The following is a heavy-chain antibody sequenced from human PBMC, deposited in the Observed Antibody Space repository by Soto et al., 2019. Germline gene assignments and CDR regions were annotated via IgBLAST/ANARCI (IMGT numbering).Heavy chain of an antibody. D-gene: IGHD3-3*01. J-gene: IGHJ6*02. CDR1: GYSFTSYW. Sequence: VESVKISCKGSGYSFTSYWISWVRQMPGKGLEWMGRIDPSDSYTNYSPSFQGHVTISADKSISTAYLQWSSLKASDTAMYYCARRRYDFWSGYYYYGMDVWGQGTTVTVSS. CDR3: ARRRYDFWSGYYYYGMDV. V-gene: IGHV5-10-1*01. CDR2: IDPSDSYT.